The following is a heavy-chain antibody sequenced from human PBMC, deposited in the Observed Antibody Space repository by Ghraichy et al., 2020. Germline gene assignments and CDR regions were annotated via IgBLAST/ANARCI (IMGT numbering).Heavy chain of an antibody. CDR1: GFNFSSYA. CDR2: ISGSGGST. D-gene: IGHD3-3*01. J-gene: IGHJ4*02. V-gene: IGHV3-23*01. Sequence: GESLNISCAASGFNFSSYAMSWVRQAPGKGLEWVSAISGSGGSTYYADSVKGRFTISRDNSKNTLYLQMNSLRAEDTAVYYCSKARVLEWLIKAQVDGPWNKYYFDYWGQGTLVTVSS. CDR3: SKARVLEWLIKAQVDGPWNKYYFDY.